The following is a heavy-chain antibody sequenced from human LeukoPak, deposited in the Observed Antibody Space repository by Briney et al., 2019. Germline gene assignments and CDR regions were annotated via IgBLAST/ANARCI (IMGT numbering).Heavy chain of an antibody. CDR1: GFTFSAYA. D-gene: IGHD6-19*01. J-gene: IGHJ5*02. CDR3: AKGLGGGWYGWFAP. CDR2: IEASGGAK. Sequence: GGSLRLSCAASGFTFSAYAMYWVRQAPGKGLEWVSSIEASGGAKYYADSVKGRFTISRDNSKNTFYLQMNSLRAEDPAVYYCAKGLGGGWYGWFAPWGQGNLVTVSS. V-gene: IGHV3-23*01.